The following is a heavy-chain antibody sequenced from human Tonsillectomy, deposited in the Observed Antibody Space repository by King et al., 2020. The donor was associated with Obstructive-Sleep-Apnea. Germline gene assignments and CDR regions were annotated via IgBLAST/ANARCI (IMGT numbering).Heavy chain of an antibody. CDR2: IWYDGSNK. Sequence: VQLVESGGGVVQPGRSLRLSCAASGFTFSSYGMHWVRQAPGKGLEWVAVIWYDGSNKYYADSVKGRFTIYRDNSKNTRYLQMNSLRAEDTAVYYCAKEGGVATTFGYFDYWGQGTLVTVSS. CDR1: GFTFSSYG. J-gene: IGHJ4*02. CDR3: AKEGGVATTFGYFDY. D-gene: IGHD5-12*01. V-gene: IGHV3-33*06.